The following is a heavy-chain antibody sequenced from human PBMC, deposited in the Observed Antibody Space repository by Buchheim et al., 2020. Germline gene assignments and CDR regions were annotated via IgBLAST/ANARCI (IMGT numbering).Heavy chain of an antibody. D-gene: IGHD4-11*01. CDR3: ARDGYNNFGEYFAMDV. V-gene: IGHV4-31*03. CDR2: IYYTGAT. Sequence: QMQLQESGPGLVKPLQTLSLTCTVSGGSINRGGYYWSWIRQHSVRGLEWIGYIYYTGATYYSTSLKSRVSISVDMSKNTFSRRVNSVTAADTAVYFCARDGYNNFGEYFAMDVWGQGT. CDR1: GGSINRGGYY. J-gene: IGHJ6*02.